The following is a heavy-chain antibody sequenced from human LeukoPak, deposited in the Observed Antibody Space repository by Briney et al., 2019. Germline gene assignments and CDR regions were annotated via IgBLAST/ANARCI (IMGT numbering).Heavy chain of an antibody. V-gene: IGHV3-23*01. CDR1: GFTFSNYV. J-gene: IGHJ4*02. CDR3: VTVKAGSAYAD. CDR2: ITSNGGGT. Sequence: PGGSLRLSCAASGFTFSNYVMNWVRQTPGKGLEWVSAITSNGGGTYLADSVKGRSTFSRDNSKNTLYMQLNSLRADDTAVYYCVTVKAGSAYADWGQGTLVTVSS. D-gene: IGHD5-12*01.